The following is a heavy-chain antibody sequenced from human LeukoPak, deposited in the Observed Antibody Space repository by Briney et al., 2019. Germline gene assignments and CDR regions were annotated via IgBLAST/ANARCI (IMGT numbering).Heavy chain of an antibody. V-gene: IGHV4-59*08. J-gene: IGHJ4*02. Sequence: SETLSLTCTVSGGSISSYYWSWIRQPPGKGLVWIGHIYYSGSTNYNPSLKSRVTISVDTSKNQFSLKLSSVTAADTAVYYCATRIAAAGPSPYYFDYWGQGTPVTVSS. CDR1: GGSISSYY. CDR2: IYYSGST. CDR3: ATRIAAAGPSPYYFDY. D-gene: IGHD6-13*01.